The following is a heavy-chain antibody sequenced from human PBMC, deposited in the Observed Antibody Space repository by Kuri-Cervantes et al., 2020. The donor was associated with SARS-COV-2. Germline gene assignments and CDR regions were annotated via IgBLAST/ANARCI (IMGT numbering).Heavy chain of an antibody. CDR3: AKDQGGDYGDLPLDY. V-gene: IGHV3-53*01. CDR2: IYSSGNT. Sequence: GGSLRLSCAASGFTVSTNYMSWVRQAPGKGLEWVSLIYSSGNTHYADSVKGRFTISRDNSKNTLYLQMNSLRAEDTAVYYCAKDQGGDYGDLPLDYWGQGTLVTVSS. D-gene: IGHD4-17*01. J-gene: IGHJ4*02. CDR1: GFTVSTNY.